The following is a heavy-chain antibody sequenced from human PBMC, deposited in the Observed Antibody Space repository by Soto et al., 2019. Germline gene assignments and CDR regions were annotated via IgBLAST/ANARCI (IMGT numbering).Heavy chain of an antibody. J-gene: IGHJ6*02. Sequence: PGGSLRLSCAASGFTFSNYEMHWVRQAPGKGLEWVAVITYNGSNKYYADSVKGRFTISRDNSKNTLYLQMNSLRAEDTAVYYCARDLKAAAGPYYYYGMDVWGQGTTVTVSS. D-gene: IGHD6-13*01. CDR3: ARDLKAAAGPYYYYGMDV. V-gene: IGHV3-30-3*01. CDR2: ITYNGSNK. CDR1: GFTFSNYE.